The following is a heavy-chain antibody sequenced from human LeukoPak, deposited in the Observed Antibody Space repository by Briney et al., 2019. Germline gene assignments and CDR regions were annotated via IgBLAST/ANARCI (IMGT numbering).Heavy chain of an antibody. Sequence: ASVKVSCKASGGTFSSYTISRVRQAPGQGLEWMGRIIPILGIANYAQKFQGRVTITADKSTSTAYMELSSLRSEDTAVYYCASCFWSGYKSSYYYAMDVWGQGTTVTVSS. CDR1: GGTFSSYT. V-gene: IGHV1-69*02. CDR2: IIPILGIA. D-gene: IGHD3-3*01. CDR3: ASCFWSGYKSSYYYAMDV. J-gene: IGHJ6*02.